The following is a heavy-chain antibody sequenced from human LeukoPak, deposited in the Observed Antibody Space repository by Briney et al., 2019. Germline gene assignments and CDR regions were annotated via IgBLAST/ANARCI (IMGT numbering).Heavy chain of an antibody. V-gene: IGHV4-34*01. Sequence: SETLSLTCAVYGGSFSGYYWSWIRQPPGKGLEWIGEINHSGSTNYNPSLKSRVTISVDTSKNQFSLKLSSVTAADTAVYYCASTGYSSGWYLGYWGQGTPVTVSS. D-gene: IGHD6-19*01. CDR3: ASTGYSSGWYLGY. CDR2: INHSGST. J-gene: IGHJ4*02. CDR1: GGSFSGYY.